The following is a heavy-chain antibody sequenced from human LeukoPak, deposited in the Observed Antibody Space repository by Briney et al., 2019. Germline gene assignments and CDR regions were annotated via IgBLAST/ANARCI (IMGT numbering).Heavy chain of an antibody. Sequence: SETLSLTCSVSGGSLSTYCWSWLRQPPGKGLEWIGNIYYSGSTNYNSSLNSRVTISIDTSKNQFSLRLSSVTAADTAIYYCARGLSSTWYGHAYDIWGQGTTGTVSS. D-gene: IGHD6-13*01. CDR2: IYYSGST. V-gene: IGHV4-59*01. J-gene: IGHJ3*02. CDR1: GGSLSTYC. CDR3: ARGLSSTWYGHAYDI.